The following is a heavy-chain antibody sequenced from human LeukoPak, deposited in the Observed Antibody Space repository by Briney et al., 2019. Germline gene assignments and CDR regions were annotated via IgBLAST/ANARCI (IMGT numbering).Heavy chain of an antibody. V-gene: IGHV4-59*12. Sequence: PSETLSLTCSVSGGFNSRYYWSWVRQPLGKGLEWLGHIFYSGHSKYNASLTSRIRMSVDTSKAQFSPELASVIAADTAVFYWWRIDALGFFDQGGPGILVTVSS. CDR3: WRIDALGFFDQ. CDR2: IFYSGHS. D-gene: IGHD2-8*01. J-gene: IGHJ4*02. CDR1: GGFNSRYY.